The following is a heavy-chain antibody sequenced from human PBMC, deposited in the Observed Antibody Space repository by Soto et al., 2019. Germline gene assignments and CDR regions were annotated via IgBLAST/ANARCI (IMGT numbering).Heavy chain of an antibody. CDR1: GGSFSGYY. CDR3: ARGGPVAAPRSVSYGLDY. D-gene: IGHD2-15*01. J-gene: IGHJ4*02. CDR2: INHSGRT. Sequence: QVQLQQWGAGLLKPSETLSLTCAVYGGSFSGYYWSWIRQPPGKGLEWIGEINHSGRTNYNPSLKRRVTIAVDTSKNQFSLKLSSVTAADTAVYYCARGGPVAAPRSVSYGLDYWGQGTLVTVSS. V-gene: IGHV4-34*01.